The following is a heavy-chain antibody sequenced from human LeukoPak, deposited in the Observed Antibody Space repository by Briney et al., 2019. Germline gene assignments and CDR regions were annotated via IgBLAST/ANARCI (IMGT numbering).Heavy chain of an antibody. D-gene: IGHD5-18*01. CDR2: ISNSSSYI. Sequence: PGGSLRLSCGASGSTFSSYSMNWVRQAPGKGLEWVSSISNSSSYIYYADSVKGRFTISRDNAKNSLYLQMNSLRAEDTAVYYCARDLPDSYGYLRADYWGQGTLVTVSS. CDR1: GSTFSSYS. J-gene: IGHJ4*02. CDR3: ARDLPDSYGYLRADY. V-gene: IGHV3-21*01.